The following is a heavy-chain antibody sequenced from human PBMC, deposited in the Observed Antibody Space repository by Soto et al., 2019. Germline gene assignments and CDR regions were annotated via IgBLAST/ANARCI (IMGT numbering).Heavy chain of an antibody. Sequence: GGSLRLSCAASGFSFSSYWMHWVRQAPGKGLVWVSRINSDGSSTSYADSVKGRFTISRDNAKNTLYLQMNSLRAEDTAVYYYARDGYCSGYCSDYWGRGSLVTVSS. V-gene: IGHV3-74*01. CDR3: ARDGYCSGYCSDY. CDR2: INSDGSST. J-gene: IGHJ4*02. CDR1: GFSFSSYW. D-gene: IGHD2-15*01.